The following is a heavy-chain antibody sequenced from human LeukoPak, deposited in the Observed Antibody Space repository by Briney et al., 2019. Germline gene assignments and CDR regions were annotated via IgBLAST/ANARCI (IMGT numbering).Heavy chain of an antibody. CDR3: VLGAYWNDDKNAFHI. CDR2: IGATGDT. D-gene: IGHD1-1*01. J-gene: IGHJ3*02. V-gene: IGHV3-13*01. Sequence: GGSLRLSCAASGLTSSSYDMHWVRHALGKGLEWVSSIGATGDTYYAGSVKGRFTISRENAKKSLYLQMSSLRVEDTAVYFCVLGAYWNDDKNAFHIWGPGTMVTVSS. CDR1: GLTSSSYD.